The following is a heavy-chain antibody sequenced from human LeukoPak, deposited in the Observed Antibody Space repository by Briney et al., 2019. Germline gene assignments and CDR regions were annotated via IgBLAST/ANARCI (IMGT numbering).Heavy chain of an antibody. V-gene: IGHV4-31*03. J-gene: IGHJ4*02. CDR1: GGSISSGGYY. Sequence: SQTLSLTCTVSGGSISSGGYYWSWIRQHPGKGLEWIGYIYYSGSTYYNPSLKSRVTISVDTSKNQFSLKLSSVTAEDTAVYYCARVSITGTYLFDYWGQGTLVTVSS. D-gene: IGHD1-20*01. CDR3: ARVSITGTYLFDY. CDR2: IYYSGST.